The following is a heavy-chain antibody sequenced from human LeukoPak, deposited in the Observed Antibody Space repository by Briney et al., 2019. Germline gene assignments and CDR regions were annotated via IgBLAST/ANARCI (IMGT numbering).Heavy chain of an antibody. CDR3: ARTDPMVRGGSFDY. CDR1: GGSISSYY. V-gene: IGHV4-59*08. Sequence: LETLSLTCTVSGGSISSYYWSWIRQPPGKGLEWIGYIYYSGSTNYNPSLKSRVTISVDTSKNQFSLKLSSVTAADTAVYYCARTDPMVRGGSFDYWGQGTLVTVSS. J-gene: IGHJ4*02. CDR2: IYYSGST. D-gene: IGHD3-10*01.